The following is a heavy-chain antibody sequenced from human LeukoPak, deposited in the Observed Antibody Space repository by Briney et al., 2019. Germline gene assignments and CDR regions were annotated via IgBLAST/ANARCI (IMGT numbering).Heavy chain of an antibody. CDR2: ISSSSSYI. CDR3: ARDRRSSGWERKDY. Sequence: GGSLRLSCAASGFTFSSYSMTWVRQAPGKGLEWVSSISSSSSYIYYADSVKGRFTISRDNAKNSLYLQMNSLRAEDTAVYYCARDRRSSGWERKDYWGQGTLVTVSS. V-gene: IGHV3-21*01. J-gene: IGHJ4*02. D-gene: IGHD6-19*01. CDR1: GFTFSSYS.